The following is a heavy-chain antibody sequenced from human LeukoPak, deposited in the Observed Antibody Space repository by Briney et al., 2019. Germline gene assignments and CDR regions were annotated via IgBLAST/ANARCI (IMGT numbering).Heavy chain of an antibody. D-gene: IGHD2-8*01. CDR2: ISGSGTNI. CDR1: GFTFRTYS. J-gene: IGHJ4*02. Sequence: GVSLRLSCAASGFTFRTYSMNWVRQAPGRGLEWVSSISGSGTNIFYADLVKGRFTISRDNAKNLLYLQMNSLRAEDTAVYYCARDPEALMYYFDYWGQGALVTVSS. CDR3: ARDPEALMYYFDY. V-gene: IGHV3-21*06.